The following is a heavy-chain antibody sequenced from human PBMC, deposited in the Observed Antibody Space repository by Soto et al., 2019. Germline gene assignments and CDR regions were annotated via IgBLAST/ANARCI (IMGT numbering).Heavy chain of an antibody. CDR2: MYYSGST. V-gene: IGHV4-59*12. CDR3: ARARPDGARLAP. D-gene: IGHD6-6*01. Sequence: ETLSLTCPVSGRSISRYYGSWVRQPPGKGLGWIGYMYYSGSTNYNPSLQSRVTISVDTSQEQFSLKISSVTAADTAVYYCARARPDGARLAPWGQGTLVTVSP. CDR1: GRSISRYY. J-gene: IGHJ5*02.